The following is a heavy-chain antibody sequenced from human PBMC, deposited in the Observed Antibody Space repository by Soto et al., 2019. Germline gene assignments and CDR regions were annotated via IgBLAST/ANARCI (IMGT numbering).Heavy chain of an antibody. V-gene: IGHV5-51*01. Sequence: PGESLKISCKGSGYKFTSYWIGWVRQLPGKGLEWMGMIYPGDSDTRYSPSFQGQVTISADTSITTAYLQWSSLKASDTAMYYCARLPHYYDSSGYYYEDAFDIWGQGTMVTVS. CDR2: IYPGDSDT. CDR3: ARLPHYYDSSGYYYEDAFDI. D-gene: IGHD3-22*01. J-gene: IGHJ3*02. CDR1: GYKFTSYW.